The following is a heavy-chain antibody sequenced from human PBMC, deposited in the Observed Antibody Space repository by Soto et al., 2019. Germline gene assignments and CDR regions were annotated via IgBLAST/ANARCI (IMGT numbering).Heavy chain of an antibody. CDR3: AREQSSYYDSSGYYYFDY. V-gene: IGHV1-69*13. D-gene: IGHD3-22*01. J-gene: IGHJ4*02. CDR1: GGTFSSYA. Sequence: SVKVSCKASGGTFSSYAISWVRQAPGQGLEWMGGIIPIFGTANYAQKFQGRVTITADESTSTAYMELSSLRSEDTAVYYCAREQSSYYDSSGYYYFDYWGQGTLVTVSS. CDR2: IIPIFGTA.